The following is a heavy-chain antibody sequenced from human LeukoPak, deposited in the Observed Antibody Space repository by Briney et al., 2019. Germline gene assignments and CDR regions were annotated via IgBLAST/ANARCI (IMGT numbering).Heavy chain of an antibody. J-gene: IGHJ4*02. CDR1: GFTFRGYG. CDR3: AKDHLPGIVVADRDY. V-gene: IGHV3-23*01. CDR2: ISGSGGST. D-gene: IGHD6-19*01. Sequence: GGTLRLSCAASGFTFRGYGMSWVRQAPGKGLEWVSAISGSGGSTYYADSVKGRFTISRDNSKNTLYLQMNSLRAEDTAVYYCAKDHLPGIVVADRDYWGQGTLVTVSS.